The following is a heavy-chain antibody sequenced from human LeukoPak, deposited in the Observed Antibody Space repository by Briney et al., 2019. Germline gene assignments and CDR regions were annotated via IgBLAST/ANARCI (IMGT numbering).Heavy chain of an antibody. J-gene: IGHJ4*02. CDR2: IYYSGST. Sequence: PSETLSLTCTVSGGSISSSSYYWGWIRQPPGKGLEWIGSIYYSGSTYYNPSLKSRFTISVNTSKNQFSLKLSSVTAADTAVYYCARQSRTFDYWGQGTLVTVSS. CDR3: ARQSRTFDY. CDR1: GGSISSSSYY. V-gene: IGHV4-39*01.